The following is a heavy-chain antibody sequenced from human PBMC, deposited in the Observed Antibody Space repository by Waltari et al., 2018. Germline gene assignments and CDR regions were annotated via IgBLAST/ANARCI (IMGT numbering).Heavy chain of an antibody. Sequence: EVQLVESGGGLLHPGGSLRLPCSASGFTFSTYGMAGVRQAPGKGLGGVSGISSGGGPTSYADSVKGRFTISRDDSKNTLFLQMDSLRAEDTAIYYCAKGIVAAIWAFDHWGQGALVTVSS. D-gene: IGHD5-12*01. V-gene: IGHV3-23*03. CDR1: GFTFSTYG. J-gene: IGHJ4*02. CDR3: AKGIVAAIWAFDH. CDR2: ISSGGGPT.